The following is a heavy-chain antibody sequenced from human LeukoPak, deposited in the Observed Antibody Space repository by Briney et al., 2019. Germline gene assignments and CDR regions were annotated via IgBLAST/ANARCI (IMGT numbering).Heavy chain of an antibody. J-gene: IGHJ4*02. V-gene: IGHV3-53*01. D-gene: IGHD6-13*01. CDR2: IYSGGST. CDR1: GFTVSSNY. Sequence: GGSLRLSCAASGFTVSSNYMSWVRQAPGKGLEWVSVIYSGGSTYYADSVKGRFTIPRDNSKNTLYLQMNSLRAEDTAVYYCARVSGGSSSWYYFDYWGQGTLVTVSS. CDR3: ARVSGGSSSWYYFDY.